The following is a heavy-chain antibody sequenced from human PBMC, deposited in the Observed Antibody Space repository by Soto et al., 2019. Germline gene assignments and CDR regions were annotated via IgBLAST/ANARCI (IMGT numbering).Heavy chain of an antibody. CDR2: IYHSGST. V-gene: IGHV4-38-2*01. J-gene: IGHJ6*02. CDR3: ASQDGPMTGSYGMDV. Sequence: KPSETLSLTCAVSGYSISSGYYWGWIRQPPGKGLEWIGSIYHSGSTYYNPSLKSRVTISVDTSKNQFSLKLSSVTAADTAVYYCASQDGPMTGSYGMDVWGQGTTVTVSS. CDR1: GYSISSGYY. D-gene: IGHD3-10*01.